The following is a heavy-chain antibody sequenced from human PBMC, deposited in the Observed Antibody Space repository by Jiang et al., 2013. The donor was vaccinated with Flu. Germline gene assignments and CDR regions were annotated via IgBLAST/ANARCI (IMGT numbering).Heavy chain of an antibody. D-gene: IGHD3-3*02. Sequence: TTYFIHWVRQAPRTRALSGWGVINPNGDSTLSAQKFLGRVTMTRDTSTSTVYMELSSLRSEDTAVYYCARRGYIIISGLYYYYGLDVWGQGTTVIVSS. V-gene: IGHV1-46*01. CDR1: TTYF. CDR3: ARRGYIIISGLYYYYGLDV. J-gene: IGHJ6*02. CDR2: INPNGDST.